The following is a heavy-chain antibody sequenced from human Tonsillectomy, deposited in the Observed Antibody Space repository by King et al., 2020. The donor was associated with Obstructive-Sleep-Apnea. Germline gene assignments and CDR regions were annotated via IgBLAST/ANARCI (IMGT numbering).Heavy chain of an antibody. CDR1: VGSFSVYY. CDR3: ARGRYSYRRDNWFDP. Sequence: VQLQQWGAGLLKPSETLSFTCAVYVGSFSVYYWSWIRQPPGRGLEWIGEINHSGSTNYNPSLKSRVTISVDTSKNQFSLKLSSVTAADTAVYYWARGRYSYRRDNWFDPWGQGTLVTVSS. V-gene: IGHV4-34*01. D-gene: IGHD5-18*01. CDR2: INHSGST. J-gene: IGHJ5*02.